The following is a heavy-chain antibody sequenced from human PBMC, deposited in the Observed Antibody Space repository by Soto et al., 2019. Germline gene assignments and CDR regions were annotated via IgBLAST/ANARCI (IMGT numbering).Heavy chain of an antibody. CDR1: GFTFSGSA. D-gene: IGHD6-6*01. CDR2: IRSKANSYAT. J-gene: IGHJ6*02. Sequence: GGSLRLSCAASGFTFSGSAMHWVRQTSGKGLEWVGRIRSKANSYATAYAASVKGRFTISRDDSKNTAYLQMNSLKTEDTAVYYCTRRIAARAGVGYYYYGMDVWGQGTTVTVSS. V-gene: IGHV3-73*01. CDR3: TRRIAARAGVGYYYYGMDV.